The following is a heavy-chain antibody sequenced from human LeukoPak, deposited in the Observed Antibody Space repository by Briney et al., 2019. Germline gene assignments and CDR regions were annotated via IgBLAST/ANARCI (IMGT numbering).Heavy chain of an antibody. V-gene: IGHV4-4*07. Sequence: SETLSLTCTVPGGSVSTDYWSWIRQPAGKRLEWIGRIYSSGTTNYNPSLKSRVTMSIDTSKNQFSLKLSSVTAADTAVYYCARSPNYNDYYFDYWGQGTLLTVSS. CDR1: GGSVSTDY. J-gene: IGHJ4*02. CDR3: ARSPNYNDYYFDY. CDR2: IYSSGTT. D-gene: IGHD4/OR15-4a*01.